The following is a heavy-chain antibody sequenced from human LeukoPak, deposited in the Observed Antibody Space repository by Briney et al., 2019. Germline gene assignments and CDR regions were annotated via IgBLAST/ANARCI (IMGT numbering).Heavy chain of an antibody. J-gene: IGHJ3*02. CDR1: GYTFSSYG. CDR3: ARDLARGYSYGYNAFDI. Sequence: SLKVSCKASGYTFSSYGIGWVRQAPRQGLEWMGWITAGNGNTNYAQKVQGRVTMTTDTSTSTAYMELRSLRSDDTAVYFCARDLARGYSYGYNAFDIWGQGTMVTVSS. CDR2: ITAGNGNT. D-gene: IGHD5-18*01. V-gene: IGHV1-18*01.